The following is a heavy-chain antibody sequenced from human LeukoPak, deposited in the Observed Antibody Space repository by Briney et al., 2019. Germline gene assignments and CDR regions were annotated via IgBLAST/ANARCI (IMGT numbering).Heavy chain of an antibody. Sequence: SETLSLTCTVSGGSISIYYWSWIRQPAGKGLEWIGRIYTSGSTNYNPSLKSRVTMSVDTSKNQFSLKLSSVTAADTAVYYCARGVYPGYCSGGSCYYYYGMDVWGQGTTVTVSS. CDR2: IYTSGST. CDR1: GGSISIYY. CDR3: ARGVYPGYCSGGSCYYYYGMDV. V-gene: IGHV4-4*07. J-gene: IGHJ6*02. D-gene: IGHD2-15*01.